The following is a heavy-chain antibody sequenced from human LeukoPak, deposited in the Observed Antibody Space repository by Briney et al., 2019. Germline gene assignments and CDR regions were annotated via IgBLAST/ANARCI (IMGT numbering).Heavy chain of an antibody. D-gene: IGHD2-2*02. Sequence: GGSLRLSCAASEFTFSSYSMNWVRQAPGKGLEWVPSISSSGNYIYYADSVKGRFTISRDNAKNSLYLQMNSLGAEDTAVYYCTRDYNSRTSCYTFWGQGTMVTVSS. CDR1: EFTFSSYS. J-gene: IGHJ3*01. CDR3: TRDYNSRTSCYTF. V-gene: IGHV3-21*06. CDR2: ISSSGNYI.